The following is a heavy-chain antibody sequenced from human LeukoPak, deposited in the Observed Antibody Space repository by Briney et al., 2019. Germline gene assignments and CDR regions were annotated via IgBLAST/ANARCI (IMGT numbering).Heavy chain of an antibody. D-gene: IGHD3-9*01. CDR3: ARAIPYYDILTGYSLGFDY. Sequence: SQTLSLTCAVSGGSISSGSYSWSWIRQPPGKGLEWIGEIYHSGSTNYNPSLKSRVTISVDRSKNQFSLKLSSVTAADTAVYYCARAIPYYDILTGYSLGFDYWGQGTLVTVSS. J-gene: IGHJ4*02. V-gene: IGHV4-30-2*01. CDR1: GGSISSGSYS. CDR2: IYHSGST.